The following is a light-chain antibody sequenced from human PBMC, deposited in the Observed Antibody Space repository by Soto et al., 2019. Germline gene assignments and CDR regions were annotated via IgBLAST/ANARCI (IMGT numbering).Light chain of an antibody. J-gene: IGKJ1*01. V-gene: IGKV3-20*01. CDR2: GAS. Sequence: VVTQSPPTLSLSPGERATLSCRASQSVSSNLAWYQQRPGQAPRLLIHGASNRATGIPDRFSGSGSGTDFTLTITRLEPEDFAVYYCQQYGGSPRTFGQGTKVDIK. CDR3: QQYGGSPRT. CDR1: QSVSSN.